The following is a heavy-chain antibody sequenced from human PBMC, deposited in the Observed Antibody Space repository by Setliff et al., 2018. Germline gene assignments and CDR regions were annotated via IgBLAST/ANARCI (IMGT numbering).Heavy chain of an antibody. Sequence: ASVKVSCKASGYTFTTYAINWVRQAPGQGLEWMGWVHGYTGDTNYAQNLQGRVTMTTDTSTSTVYMEIRSLRSDDTAVYYCAKPQVELRWGFESWGLGTLVTVSS. CDR1: GYTFTTYA. J-gene: IGHJ4*02. CDR2: VHGYTGDT. CDR3: AKPQVELRWGFES. D-gene: IGHD1-7*01. V-gene: IGHV1-18*01.